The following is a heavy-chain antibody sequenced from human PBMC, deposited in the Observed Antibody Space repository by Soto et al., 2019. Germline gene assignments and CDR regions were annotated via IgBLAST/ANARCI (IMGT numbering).Heavy chain of an antibody. CDR2: IYYSGST. CDR3: ARARDALPGYSSSCFIGDYYYYYGMDV. J-gene: IGHJ6*02. D-gene: IGHD6-13*01. V-gene: IGHV4-31*03. CDR1: GGSISSGGYY. Sequence: SETLSLTCTVSGGSISSGGYYWSWIRQHPGKGLEWIGYIYYSGSTYYNPSLKSRVTISVDTSKNQFSLKLSSVTAADTAVYYCARARDALPGYSSSCFIGDYYYYYGMDVWGQGTTVTVS.